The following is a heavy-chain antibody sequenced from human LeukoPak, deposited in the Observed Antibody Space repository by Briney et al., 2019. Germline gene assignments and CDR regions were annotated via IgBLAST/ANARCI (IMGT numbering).Heavy chain of an antibody. V-gene: IGHV3-21*01. CDR1: GSTFSSCS. J-gene: IGHJ3*02. Sequence: PGGSLRLSCAASGSTFSSCSMNWVRQAPGKGLEWVSSISSSSSYIYYADSVKGRFTISRDNAKNSLYLQMNSLRAEDTAVYYCARDARGAFDIWGQGTMVTVSS. CDR2: ISSSSSYI. CDR3: ARDARGAFDI.